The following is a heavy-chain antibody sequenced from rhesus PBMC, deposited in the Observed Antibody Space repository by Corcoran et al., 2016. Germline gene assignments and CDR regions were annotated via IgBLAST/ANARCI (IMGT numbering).Heavy chain of an antibody. CDR2: INGNSGST. D-gene: IGHD4-29*01. CDR1: GGSFSSYW. J-gene: IGHJ6*01. Sequence: QVQLQESGPGLVKPSETLSLTCAVSGGSFSSYWWSWIRQPPGKGLEWIGEINGNSGSTNYNPSLKSRVTISKDASKNQFSLKLSSVTAADTALYYCARLTTVAATWFYGLDAWGQGVVVTVSS. CDR3: ARLTTVAATWFYGLDA. V-gene: IGHV4-80*01.